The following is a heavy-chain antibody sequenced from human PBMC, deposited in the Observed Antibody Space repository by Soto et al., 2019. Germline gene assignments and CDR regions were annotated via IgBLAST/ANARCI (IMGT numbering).Heavy chain of an antibody. V-gene: IGHV3-30*09. J-gene: IGHJ5*02. CDR3: ARGSYCTDVVCHNLGYIAP. CDR2: ISYDGINK. D-gene: IGHD2-8*01. CDR1: GFTFSTFA. Sequence: QVHLVESGGGVVQPGRSLRLSCAVSGFTFSTFAMHWVRQAPGKGLEWVAFISYDGINKYYSDSVEGRFAISRDTSKDTLYLQMNSLRPEDTAVYFCARGSYCTDVVCHNLGYIAPWGQGTLVTVSS.